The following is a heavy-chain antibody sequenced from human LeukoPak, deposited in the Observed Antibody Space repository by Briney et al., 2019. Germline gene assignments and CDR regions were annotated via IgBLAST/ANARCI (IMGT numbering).Heavy chain of an antibody. D-gene: IGHD1-26*01. Sequence: ASVKVSCKVSGYTLTELSMHWVRQAPGKGLEWMGGFDPEDGETIYAQKFQGRVTMTEDTSTDTAYMELSSLRSEDTAVYYCAERPNSGSYYVVWGQGTMVTVFS. CDR3: AERPNSGSYYVV. J-gene: IGHJ3*01. CDR2: FDPEDGET. CDR1: GYTLTELS. V-gene: IGHV1-24*01.